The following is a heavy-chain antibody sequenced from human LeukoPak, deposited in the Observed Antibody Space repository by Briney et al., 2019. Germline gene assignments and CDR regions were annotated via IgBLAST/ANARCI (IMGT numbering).Heavy chain of an antibody. D-gene: IGHD4-23*01. V-gene: IGHV3-21*01. CDR2: ISSSSSYI. CDR3: ASYGGTIDY. CDR1: GFTFSSYS. Sequence: KPGGSLRLSCAASGFTFSSYSMNWVRQAPGKGPERVSSISSSSSYIYYADSVKGRFTISRDNAKNSLYLQMNSLRAEDTAVYYCASYGGTIDYWGQGTLVTVSS. J-gene: IGHJ4*02.